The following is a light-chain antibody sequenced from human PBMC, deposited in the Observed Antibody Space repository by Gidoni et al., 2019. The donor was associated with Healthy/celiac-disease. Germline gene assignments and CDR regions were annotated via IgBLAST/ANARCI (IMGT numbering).Light chain of an antibody. CDR3: QQYNNWRPWT. CDR2: GAS. V-gene: IGKV3-15*01. Sequence: EIVMTQSPATLSVSPGERATRSCRASQSVSSNLAWYQQKPVQAPRLLIYGASTRATGIPARFSGSGSGTEFTLTISSLQSEDFAVYYCQQYNNWRPWTFGQGTKVEIK. CDR1: QSVSSN. J-gene: IGKJ1*01.